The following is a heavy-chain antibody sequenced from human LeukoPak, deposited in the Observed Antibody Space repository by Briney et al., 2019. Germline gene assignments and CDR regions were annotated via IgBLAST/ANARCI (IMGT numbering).Heavy chain of an antibody. Sequence: PSETLSLTCTVSGDSISSDYWSWIRQPPEKGLEWIGYVYYSGSTNYNPSLKSRVTISVDRSKNQFSLKLSSVSAADTAVYWCARGAIGTADGWDWFDPWGQGTLVTVSS. CDR1: GDSISSDY. J-gene: IGHJ5*02. V-gene: IGHV4-59*01. CDR3: ARGAIGTADGWDWFDP. D-gene: IGHD6-13*01. CDR2: VYYSGST.